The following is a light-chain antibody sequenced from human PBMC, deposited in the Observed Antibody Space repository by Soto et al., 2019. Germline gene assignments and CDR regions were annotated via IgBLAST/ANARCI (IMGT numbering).Light chain of an antibody. V-gene: IGLV2-23*02. CDR2: EVS. J-gene: IGLJ1*01. Sequence: QSALTQPASVSGSPGQSITISCTGTSSDVGSYNLVSWYQQHPGKAPKLMIYEVSKRPSGVSNRFSGSKSGNTASLTISXXXXXXXXXYYCCSYAGSSTFPYVFGTGTKLTVL. CDR3: CSYAGSSTFPYV. CDR1: SSDVGSYNL.